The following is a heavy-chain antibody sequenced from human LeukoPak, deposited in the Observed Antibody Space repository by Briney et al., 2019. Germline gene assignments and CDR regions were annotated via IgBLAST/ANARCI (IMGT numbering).Heavy chain of an antibody. D-gene: IGHD5-24*01. V-gene: IGHV3-30*18. CDR2: ISYDGSNK. J-gene: IGHJ4*02. Sequence: QTGGSLRLSCAASGFTFSSYGMHWVRQAPGKGLEWVAVISYDGSNKYYADSVKGRFTISRDNSKNTLYLQMNSLRAEDTAVYYCAKDHPVEMATTQEKTSVDYWGQGTLVTVSS. CDR3: AKDHPVEMATTQEKTSVDY. CDR1: GFTFSSYG.